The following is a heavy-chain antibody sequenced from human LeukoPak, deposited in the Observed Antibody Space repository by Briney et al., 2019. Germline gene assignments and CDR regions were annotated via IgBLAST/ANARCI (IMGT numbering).Heavy chain of an antibody. D-gene: IGHD6-6*01. Sequence: SETLSLTCTVSGGSISSGGYYWSWIRQPPGKGLEWIGYIYHSGSTYYNPSLKSRVTISVDRSKNQFSLKLSSVTAADTAVYYCARDGEYSSSPHFDYWGQGTLVTVSS. CDR2: IYHSGST. CDR1: GGSISSGGYY. CDR3: ARDGEYSSSPHFDY. J-gene: IGHJ4*02. V-gene: IGHV4-30-2*01.